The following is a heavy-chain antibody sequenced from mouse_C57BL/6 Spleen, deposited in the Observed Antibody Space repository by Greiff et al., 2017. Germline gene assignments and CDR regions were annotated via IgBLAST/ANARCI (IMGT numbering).Heavy chain of an antibody. Sequence: EVQRVESEGGLVQPGSSMKLSCTASGFTFSDYYMAWVRQVPEKGLEWVANINYDGSSTYYLDSLKSRFIISRDNAKNILYLQMSSLKSEDTATYYCARESNGYAMDYWGQGTSVTVSS. V-gene: IGHV5-16*01. CDR3: ARESNGYAMDY. CDR1: GFTFSDYY. D-gene: IGHD2-5*01. J-gene: IGHJ4*01. CDR2: INYDGSST.